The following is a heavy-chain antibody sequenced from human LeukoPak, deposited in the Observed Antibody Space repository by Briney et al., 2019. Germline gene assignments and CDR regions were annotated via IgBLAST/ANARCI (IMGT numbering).Heavy chain of an antibody. CDR2: SNHSGST. V-gene: IGHV4-4*02. D-gene: IGHD6-6*01. CDR3: ARGQYVFRVYYFDY. CDR1: GGSISSSNW. J-gene: IGHJ4*02. Sequence: PSGTLSLTCAVSGGSISSSNWCSGVRQPPGKGLEWSGVSNHSGSTNYTPSLKSRVTISVDTSKNQLYLQLCSVTAADTAVYYCARGQYVFRVYYFDYGGQGTLLTVPS.